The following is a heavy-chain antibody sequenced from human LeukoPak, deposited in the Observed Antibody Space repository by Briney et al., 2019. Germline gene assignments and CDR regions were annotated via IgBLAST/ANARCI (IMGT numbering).Heavy chain of an antibody. Sequence: SVKVSCKASGFTIISSALKWVRQARGQHREGLGWIVVGSGNTNYAQKFQERVTVTRDMSTSTAYMELSSLRSEDTAVYYCAADSGVYSGYEFDYWGQGTLVTVSS. D-gene: IGHD5-12*01. V-gene: IGHV1-58*01. CDR2: IVVGSGNT. J-gene: IGHJ4*02. CDR3: AADSGVYSGYEFDY. CDR1: GFTIISSA.